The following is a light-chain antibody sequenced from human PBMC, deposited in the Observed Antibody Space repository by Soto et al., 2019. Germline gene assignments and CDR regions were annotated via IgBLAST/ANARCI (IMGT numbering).Light chain of an antibody. CDR2: GAS. J-gene: IGKJ1*01. V-gene: IGKV3-20*01. Sequence: EIVLTQSPGTLSLSPGERATLSCRASQSVTGSHLAWYQQQPGQAPRLLMYGASSRATGIAVSFSGSGSGRDFTLTISRLEPEDFAVYYCRQYGSAPWTFGQGTKVEI. CDR3: RQYGSAPWT. CDR1: QSVTGSH.